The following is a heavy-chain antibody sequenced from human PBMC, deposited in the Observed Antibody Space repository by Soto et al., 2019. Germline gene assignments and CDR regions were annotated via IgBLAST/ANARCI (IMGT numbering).Heavy chain of an antibody. CDR3: ARRYGGNFEY. V-gene: IGHV4-59*01. Sequence: SAPLSLTSTVSGGSISSYYWGWIRQPPGKGLEWIGYIYYSGSTNYNPSLKSRVTISVDTSKNQFSLKLSSVTAADTAVYYCARRYGGNFEYWGQGTLVTVS. D-gene: IGHD3-16*01. CDR2: IYYSGST. J-gene: IGHJ4*02. CDR1: GGSISSYY.